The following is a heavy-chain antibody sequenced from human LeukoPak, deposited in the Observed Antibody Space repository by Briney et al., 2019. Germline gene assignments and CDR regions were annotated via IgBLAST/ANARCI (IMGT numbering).Heavy chain of an antibody. Sequence: GGSLRLPCAASGFTFSHYEMNWVRQAPGKGLEWGSYISGSGSTIYCADSVRGRFTISRDNAKNSLYLQMNSLRAEDTALYYCARGGEYYGSGSYYRPDAFDIWGQGTMVTVSS. V-gene: IGHV3-48*03. J-gene: IGHJ3*02. CDR2: ISGSGSTI. CDR1: GFTFSHYE. D-gene: IGHD3-10*01. CDR3: ARGGEYYGSGSYYRPDAFDI.